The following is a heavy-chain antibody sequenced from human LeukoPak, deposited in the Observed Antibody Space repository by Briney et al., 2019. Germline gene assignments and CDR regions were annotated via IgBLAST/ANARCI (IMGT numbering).Heavy chain of an antibody. D-gene: IGHD4-11*01. Sequence: SVKVSCKASGGTFSSYAISWVRQAPGQGLEWMGRIIPILGIANYAQKFQGRVTITADKSTSTAYMELSSLRSDDTAVYYCARVRYSNYYYYGMDVWGQGTTVTVSS. V-gene: IGHV1-69*04. J-gene: IGHJ6*02. CDR1: GGTFSSYA. CDR3: ARVRYSNYYYYGMDV. CDR2: IIPILGIA.